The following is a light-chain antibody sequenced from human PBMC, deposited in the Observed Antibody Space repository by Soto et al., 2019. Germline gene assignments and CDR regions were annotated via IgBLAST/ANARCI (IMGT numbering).Light chain of an antibody. J-gene: IGKJ5*01. Sequence: DIQMTQSPSALSASVGDRVTITCRASQTISSWLAWYQQKPGKVPKLLMYGPSTLQSGVSSRFSGSGSGTDFTFTISRLQPEDIATYYCQQYENLPTFGQGTRLEIK. V-gene: IGKV1-27*01. CDR3: QQYENLPT. CDR2: GPS. CDR1: QTISSW.